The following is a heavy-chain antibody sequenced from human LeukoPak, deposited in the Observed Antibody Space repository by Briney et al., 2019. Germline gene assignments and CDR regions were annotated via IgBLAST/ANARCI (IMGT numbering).Heavy chain of an antibody. Sequence: GASVKVSCKASGYTFTSYGISWVRQAPGQGLEWMGWISAYNGNTNYAQKLQGRVTMTTDTSTSTAYMELRSLRSDDTAVYYCARDRSVAAAVWFDPWGQGTLVTVSS. J-gene: IGHJ5*02. V-gene: IGHV1-18*01. CDR3: ARDRSVAAAVWFDP. D-gene: IGHD6-25*01. CDR2: ISAYNGNT. CDR1: GYTFTSYG.